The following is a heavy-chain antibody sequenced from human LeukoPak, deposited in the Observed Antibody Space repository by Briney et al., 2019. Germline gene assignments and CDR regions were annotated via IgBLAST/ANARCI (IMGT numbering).Heavy chain of an antibody. V-gene: IGHV4-4*09. CDR3: ARLVGATLYYFDY. CDR1: GGSISSYY. D-gene: IGHD1-26*01. J-gene: IGHJ4*02. CDR2: IYTSGST. Sequence: SETLSLTCTVSGGSISSYYWSWIRQPPGKGLVWIGYIYTSGSTNYNPSLKSRVTISVDTSKNQFSLKLSSVTAADTAVYYCARLVGATLYYFDYWGQGTLVTVSS.